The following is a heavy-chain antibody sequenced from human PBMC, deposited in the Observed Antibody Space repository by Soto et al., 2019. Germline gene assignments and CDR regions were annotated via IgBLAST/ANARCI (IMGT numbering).Heavy chain of an antibody. D-gene: IGHD3-10*01. J-gene: IGHJ5*02. CDR1: GGSIRSFAYY. CDR2: VYYNENT. V-gene: IGHV4-39*01. CDR3: ARRERYYGSPGWFDP. Sequence: QLQLQESGPGLVRPSETLSLTCTVSGGSIRSFAYYWGWIRQPPGKGLEWIGTVYYNENTYYNPSLKSRVTISVDTAKNQFSLNLRSVTAADTAIYFCARRERYYGSPGWFDPWGQGTLVTLSS.